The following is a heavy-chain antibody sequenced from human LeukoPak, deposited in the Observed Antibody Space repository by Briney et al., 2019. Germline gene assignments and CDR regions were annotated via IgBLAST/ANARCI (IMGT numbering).Heavy chain of an antibody. J-gene: IGHJ4*01. V-gene: IGHV3-7*01. CDR1: GFTFTDYW. D-gene: IGHD6-13*01. Sequence: GGSLRLSCEVSGFTFTDYWMNWVRQAPGKGPEWVASIRQDGSEKTYVDSVKGRITISRDNTKNSMSLQRHGLRAKDTAVYYCARDGTAAGLYFDLWGQGTLVTVSS. CDR2: IRQDGSEK. CDR3: ARDGTAAGLYFDL.